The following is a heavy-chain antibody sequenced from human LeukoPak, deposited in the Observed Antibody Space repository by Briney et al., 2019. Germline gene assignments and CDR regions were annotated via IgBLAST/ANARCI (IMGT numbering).Heavy chain of an antibody. J-gene: IGHJ4*02. CDR1: GYTFSTYP. CDR3: AAVVPAVMGYFDY. V-gene: IGHV1-69*13. D-gene: IGHD2-2*01. CDR2: IIPIFGTA. Sequence: SVKVSCKASGYTFSTYPMNWVRQAPGQGLEWMGGIIPIFGTANYAQKFQGRVTITADESTSTAYMELSSLRSEDTAVYYCAAVVPAVMGYFDYWGQGTLVTVSS.